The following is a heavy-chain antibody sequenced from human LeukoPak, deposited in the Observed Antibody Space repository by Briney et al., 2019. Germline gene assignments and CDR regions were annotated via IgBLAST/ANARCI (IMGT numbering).Heavy chain of an antibody. CDR2: IYHSGST. CDR1: GYSISSGYY. D-gene: IGHD3-9*01. J-gene: IGHJ3*02. Sequence: PSETLSLTCTVSGYSISSGYYWGWIRQPPGKGLEWIGSIYHSGSTYYNPSLKSRVTMSVDTSKNQFSLKLSSVTAADTAVYYCARESHDILTGDAFDIWGQGTMVTVSS. CDR3: ARESHDILTGDAFDI. V-gene: IGHV4-38-2*02.